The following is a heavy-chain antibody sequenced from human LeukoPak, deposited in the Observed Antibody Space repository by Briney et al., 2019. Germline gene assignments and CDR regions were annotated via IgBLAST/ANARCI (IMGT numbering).Heavy chain of an antibody. Sequence: ASVKVSCKASGYTFTSYAMNWVRQAPGQGLEWMGWINTNTGNPTYAQGFTGRFVFSLDTSVSTAYLQISSLKAEDTAVYYCATEAPVRSWRPIVATGSSIWGQGTMVTVSS. V-gene: IGHV7-4-1*02. CDR2: INTNTGNP. CDR1: GYTFTSYA. D-gene: IGHD5-12*01. CDR3: ATEAPVRSWRPIVATGSSI. J-gene: IGHJ3*02.